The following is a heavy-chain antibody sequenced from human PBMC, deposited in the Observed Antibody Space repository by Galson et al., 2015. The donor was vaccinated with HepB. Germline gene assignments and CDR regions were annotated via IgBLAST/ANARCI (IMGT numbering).Heavy chain of an antibody. Sequence: SLRLSCAASGFTFSDYGMNWVRQAPGKGLEWVALISFDGSNQYYADSVKGRFTISRDNSKNTLYLQMNSLRAEDTAVYYCARDQVYYDSSGYYRGSYFDYWGQGTLVTVSS. V-gene: IGHV3-30*03. D-gene: IGHD3-22*01. CDR3: ARDQVYYDSSGYYRGSYFDY. J-gene: IGHJ4*02. CDR2: ISFDGSNQ. CDR1: GFTFSDYG.